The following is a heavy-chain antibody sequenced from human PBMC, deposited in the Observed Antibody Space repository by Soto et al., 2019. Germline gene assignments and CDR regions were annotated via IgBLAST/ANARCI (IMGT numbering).Heavy chain of an antibody. Sequence: SCKASGYTFTSYYMHWVRQAPGQGLEWMGIINPSGGSTSYAQKFQGRVTMTRDTSTSTVYMELSSLRSEDTAVYYCARGMSTGYCSSTSCYTRTGPRNWFDPWGQGTLVTVSS. CDR3: ARGMSTGYCSSTSCYTRTGPRNWFDP. CDR2: INPSGGST. J-gene: IGHJ5*02. V-gene: IGHV1-46*01. D-gene: IGHD2-2*02. CDR1: GYTFTSYY.